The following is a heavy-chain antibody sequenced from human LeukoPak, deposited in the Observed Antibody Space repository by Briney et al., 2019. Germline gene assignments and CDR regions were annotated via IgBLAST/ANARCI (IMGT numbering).Heavy chain of an antibody. Sequence: GASVKVSCKASGYTFTSYDINWVRQATGQGLEWMGWMNPNSGNTDYAQKFQGRVTMTRNTSISTAYMELSSLRSEDTAVYYCARGSIFRIFRAFDIWGQGTMVTVSS. CDR2: MNPNSGNT. CDR1: GYTFTSYD. J-gene: IGHJ3*02. CDR3: ARGSIFRIFRAFDI. D-gene: IGHD3-9*01. V-gene: IGHV1-8*01.